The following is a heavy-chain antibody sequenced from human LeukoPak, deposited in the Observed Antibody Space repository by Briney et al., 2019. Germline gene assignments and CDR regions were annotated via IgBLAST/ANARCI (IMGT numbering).Heavy chain of an antibody. Sequence: SETLSLTCAVYGGSFSGYYWSWIRQPPGKGLEWIGEINHSGSTNYNPSLKSRVTISVDTSKNQFSLKLSSVTAADTAVYYCAREDYTDRFFDFWGQGSLVTVSS. CDR2: INHSGST. D-gene: IGHD4-11*01. CDR3: AREDYTDRFFDF. J-gene: IGHJ4*02. CDR1: GGSFSGYY. V-gene: IGHV4-34*01.